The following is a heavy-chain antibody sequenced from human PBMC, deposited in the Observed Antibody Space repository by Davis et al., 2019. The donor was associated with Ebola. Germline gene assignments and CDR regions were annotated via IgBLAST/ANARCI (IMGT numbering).Heavy chain of an antibody. Sequence: SVRVSCKTSGGSFSSHPISWVRQAPRQGLEWMGGIIPIFDTPHYAQKFQGRITITADASTSTAYMELSSLRSEDTATYFCARDFDGGNYYFDYWGPGTPVTVS. J-gene: IGHJ4*02. CDR2: IIPIFDTP. CDR1: GGSFSSHP. D-gene: IGHD3-9*01. V-gene: IGHV1-69*13. CDR3: ARDFDGGNYYFDY.